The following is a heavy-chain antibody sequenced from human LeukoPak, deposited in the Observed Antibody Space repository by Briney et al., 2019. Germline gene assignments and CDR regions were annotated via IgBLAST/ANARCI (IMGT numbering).Heavy chain of an antibody. Sequence: PSETLSLNCTVSGGSISSYYWSWIRQPPGKGLEWIVYIYTSGSTNSNPSLKSRVTTAEDTSKNPFFPKLSSVTAADTAVYYCARCDIVVVPAGIGLDAFDIWGQGTMVTVSS. CDR2: IYTSGST. CDR3: ARCDIVVVPAGIGLDAFDI. D-gene: IGHD2-2*01. CDR1: GGSISSYY. V-gene: IGHV4-4*09. J-gene: IGHJ3*02.